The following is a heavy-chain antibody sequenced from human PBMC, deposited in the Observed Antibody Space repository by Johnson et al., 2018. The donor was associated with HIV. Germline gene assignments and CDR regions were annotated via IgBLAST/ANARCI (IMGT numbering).Heavy chain of an antibody. D-gene: IGHD3-22*01. CDR3: AKELADSSGYYADAFDI. CDR1: GFTFSSYA. Sequence: QMQLVESGGGVVQPGRSLRLSCAASGFTFSSYAMHWVRQAPGKGLEWVAVISYDGSNKYYADSVKVRFTISRDNSKNTLYLQMNSLRAEDTAVYYCAKELADSSGYYADAFDIWGQGTMVTVSS. CDR2: ISYDGSNK. J-gene: IGHJ3*02. V-gene: IGHV3-30-3*01.